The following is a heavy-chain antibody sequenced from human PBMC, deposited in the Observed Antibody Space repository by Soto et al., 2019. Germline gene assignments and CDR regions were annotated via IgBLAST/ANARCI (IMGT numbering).Heavy chain of an antibody. J-gene: IGHJ6*02. V-gene: IGHV1-69*02. D-gene: IGHD2-15*01. CDR1: GGTFSSYT. CDR3: ARPGGYCSGGSCYPGYYYGMDV. CDR2: IIPILGIA. Sequence: QVQLVQSGAEVKKPGSSVKVSCKASGGTFSSYTISWVRQAPGQGLEWMGRIIPILGIANYAQKFQGRVTIPADNSPSTAYRELSSLRSEDTAVYYCARPGGYCSGGSCYPGYYYGMDVWGQGTTVTVSS.